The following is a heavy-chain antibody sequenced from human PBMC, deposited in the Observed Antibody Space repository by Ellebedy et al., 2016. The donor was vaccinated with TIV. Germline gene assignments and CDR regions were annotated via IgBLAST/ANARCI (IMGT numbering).Heavy chain of an antibody. J-gene: IGHJ4*02. Sequence: SETLSLXCAVYGGSFSGYYWSWIRQPPGKGLEWIGEINHSGSTNYNPSLKSRVTISVDTSKNQFSLKLSSVTAADTAVYYCARGVGWQQLAAPDYWGQGTLVTVSS. CDR2: INHSGST. CDR1: GGSFSGYY. D-gene: IGHD6-13*01. CDR3: ARGVGWQQLAAPDY. V-gene: IGHV4-34*01.